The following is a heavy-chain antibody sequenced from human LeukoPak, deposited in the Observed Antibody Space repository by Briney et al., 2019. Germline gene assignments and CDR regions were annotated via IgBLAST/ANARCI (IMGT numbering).Heavy chain of an antibody. J-gene: IGHJ4*02. CDR3: ARIHGGGSSSSPFDY. V-gene: IGHV4-39*01. D-gene: IGHD6-6*01. Sequence: SETLSLTCTVSGGSFSSSSYYWGWIRQPPGKGLEWIGSIYYSGSTYYNPSLKSRVTISVDTSKNQFSLKLSSVTAADTAVYYCARIHGGGSSSSPFDYWGQGTLVTVSS. CDR2: IYYSGST. CDR1: GGSFSSSSYY.